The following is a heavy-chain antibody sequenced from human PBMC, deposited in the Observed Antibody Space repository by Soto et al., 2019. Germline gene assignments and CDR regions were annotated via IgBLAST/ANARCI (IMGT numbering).Heavy chain of an antibody. CDR2: ISSGSSYM. Sequence: EVQLVESGGGLVKPGESLRLSCAGSGFTFSSYRMNWVRQAPGKGLEWVSSISSGSSYMYYADSVKGRFTVSRDNAKNSLFLQMNSLRAEDTAMYFCVRHGAAYSSSLLWFGPWGQGTLVTVSS. V-gene: IGHV3-21*01. D-gene: IGHD6-13*01. CDR1: GFTFSSYR. J-gene: IGHJ5*02. CDR3: VRHGAAYSSSLLWFGP.